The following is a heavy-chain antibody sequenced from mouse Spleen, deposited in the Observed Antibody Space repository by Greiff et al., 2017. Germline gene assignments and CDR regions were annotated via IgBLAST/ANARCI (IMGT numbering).Heavy chain of an antibody. CDR2: INPNNGGT. CDR3: ARAVRKTYWYFDV. J-gene: IGHJ1*01. V-gene: IGHV1-26*01. D-gene: IGHD2-14*01. CDR1: GYTFTDYY. Sequence: EVQLQQSGPELVKPGASVKISCKASGYTFTDYYMNWVKQSHGKSLEWIGDINPNNGGTSYNQKFKGKATLTVDKSSSTAYMELRSLTSEDSAVYYCARAVRKTYWYFDVWGAGTTVTVSS.